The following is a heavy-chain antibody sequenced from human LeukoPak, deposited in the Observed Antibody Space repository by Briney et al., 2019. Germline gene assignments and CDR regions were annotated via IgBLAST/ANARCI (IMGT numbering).Heavy chain of an antibody. CDR1: GFTFSGFW. CDR3: VRGGGSFDS. V-gene: IGHV3-7*04. D-gene: IGHD3-16*01. Sequence: GGSLRLSCAASGFTFSGFWMSWVRQAPTKGLEWVANIKYDGSDNRYVDSVKGRFTVSRDNANNSLYLQMNSLRAEDTAVYYCVRGGGSFDSWGQGTLVTVSS. J-gene: IGHJ4*02. CDR2: IKYDGSDN.